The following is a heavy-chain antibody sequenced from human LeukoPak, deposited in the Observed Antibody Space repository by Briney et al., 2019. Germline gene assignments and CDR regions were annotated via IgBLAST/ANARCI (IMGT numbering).Heavy chain of an antibody. Sequence: PGGSLRLSFAASGFTFSSYAMSWVRRAPGKGLEWVSAISGSGGSTYYADSVKGRFTISRDNSKNTLYLQLNSLRAEDTAVYYCAKAYSYGLDYWGQGTLVTVSS. J-gene: IGHJ4*02. D-gene: IGHD5-18*01. CDR3: AKAYSYGLDY. CDR1: GFTFSSYA. CDR2: ISGSGGST. V-gene: IGHV3-23*01.